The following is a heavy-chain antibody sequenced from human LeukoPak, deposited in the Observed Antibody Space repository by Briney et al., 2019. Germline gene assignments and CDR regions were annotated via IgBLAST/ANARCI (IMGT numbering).Heavy chain of an antibody. CDR2: INSDGSGI. D-gene: IGHD6-6*01. CDR3: AREGGSSSSLGC. J-gene: IGHJ4*02. CDR1: GFTFGSYW. V-gene: IGHV3-74*01. Sequence: GGSLRLSCAASGFTFGSYWMHWVRQPPGKGLVWVSRINSDGSGINYADSVEGRFIISRDNSKNTLYLQMNSLRAEDTAVYYCAREGGSSSSLGCWGQGTLVTVSS.